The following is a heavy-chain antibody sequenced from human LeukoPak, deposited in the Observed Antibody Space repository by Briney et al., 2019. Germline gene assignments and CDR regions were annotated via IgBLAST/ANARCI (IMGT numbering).Heavy chain of an antibody. CDR1: GGSISSSSYY. D-gene: IGHD3-22*01. CDR2: IYTSGST. J-gene: IGHJ4*02. CDR3: ARVDSSGYEYFDY. Sequence: SETLSLTCTVSGGSISSSSYYWGWIRQPPGKGLEWIGRIYTSGSTNYNPSLKSRVTMSVDTSKNQFSLKLSSVTAADTAVYYCARVDSSGYEYFDYWGQGTLVTVSS. V-gene: IGHV4-39*07.